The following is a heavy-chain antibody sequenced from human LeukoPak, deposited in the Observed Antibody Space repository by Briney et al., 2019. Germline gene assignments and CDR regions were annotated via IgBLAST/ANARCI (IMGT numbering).Heavy chain of an antibody. V-gene: IGHV3-23*01. CDR3: AKCAGGDYGDYVSDY. J-gene: IGHJ4*02. CDR1: GFTFSSYA. D-gene: IGHD4-17*01. CDR2: ISGSGGST. Sequence: GGSLRLSCAAPGFTFSSYAMSWVRQAPGKGLERVSAISGSGGSTYYADSVKGRFTISRDNSKNTLYLQMNSLRAEDTAVYYCAKCAGGDYGDYVSDYWGQGTLVTVSS.